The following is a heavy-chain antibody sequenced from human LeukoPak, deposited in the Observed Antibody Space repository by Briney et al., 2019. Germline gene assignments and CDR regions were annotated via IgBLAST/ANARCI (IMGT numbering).Heavy chain of an antibody. CDR3: ATGQGHGMDV. CDR1: GFTFSSYW. CDR2: INRDGSST. D-gene: IGHD1-14*01. Sequence: GGSLRLSCAASGFTFSSYWMHWVRQAPGKGLVWVSRINRDGSSTSYADSVKGRCTISRANAKNTLYLQMNSLRAEDTAVYYCATGQGHGMDVWGQGTTVTVSS. V-gene: IGHV3-74*01. J-gene: IGHJ6*02.